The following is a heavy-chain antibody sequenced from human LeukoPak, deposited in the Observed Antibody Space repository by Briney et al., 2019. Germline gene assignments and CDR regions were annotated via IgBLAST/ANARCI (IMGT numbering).Heavy chain of an antibody. Sequence: GGSLRLSCAASGFTFSSHAMSWVRQAPGKGLEWVSSISSSSSYIYYADSVKGRFTISRDNAKNSLYLQMNSLRAEDTAVYYCARILLNAFDIWGQGTMVTVSS. CDR1: GFTFSSHA. J-gene: IGHJ3*02. D-gene: IGHD3-10*01. V-gene: IGHV3-21*01. CDR3: ARILLNAFDI. CDR2: ISSSSSYI.